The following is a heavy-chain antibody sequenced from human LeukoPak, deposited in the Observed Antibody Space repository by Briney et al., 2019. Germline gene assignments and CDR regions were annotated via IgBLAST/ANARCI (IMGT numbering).Heavy chain of an antibody. J-gene: IGHJ6*02. V-gene: IGHV3-53*01. D-gene: IGHD2-15*01. CDR3: ARGLGYCSGGSCYSYYYGMDV. CDR2: IYSGGST. Sequence: GGSLRLSCAASGFTVSSNYMSWVRQAPGKGLEWVSVIYSGGSTYYADSVKGRFTISRDNSKNTPYLQMNSLRAEDTAVYYCARGLGYCSGGSCYSYYYGMDVWGQGTTVTVSS. CDR1: GFTVSSNY.